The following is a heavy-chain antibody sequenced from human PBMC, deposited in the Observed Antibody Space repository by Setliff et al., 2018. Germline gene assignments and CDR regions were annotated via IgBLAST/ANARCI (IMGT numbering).Heavy chain of an antibody. Sequence: SETLSLTCTVSGDSISGAKYYWSWIRQSAGKGLECIGRIYTDGSTKYNPSLNSRVALSIDTSKNQFSLRLSSVTAADTAVYFCARVAGFLYMDVWGKGTTVTVSS. CDR3: ARVAGFLYMDV. V-gene: IGHV4-61*02. CDR2: IYTDGST. D-gene: IGHD3-3*01. J-gene: IGHJ6*03. CDR1: GDSISGAKYY.